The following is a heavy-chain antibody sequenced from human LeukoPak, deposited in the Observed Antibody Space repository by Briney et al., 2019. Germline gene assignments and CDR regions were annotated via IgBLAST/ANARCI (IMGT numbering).Heavy chain of an antibody. Sequence: ASVKVSCKASGYTFTSYYMHWVQQAPGQGLEWMGIINPSGGSTSYAQKFQGRVTMTRDTSTSTVYMELSSLRSEDTAVYYCARRAPDYYDSSGYYYGYWGQGTLVTVSS. CDR1: GYTFTSYY. V-gene: IGHV1-46*03. CDR3: ARRAPDYYDSSGYYYGY. J-gene: IGHJ4*02. CDR2: INPSGGST. D-gene: IGHD3-22*01.